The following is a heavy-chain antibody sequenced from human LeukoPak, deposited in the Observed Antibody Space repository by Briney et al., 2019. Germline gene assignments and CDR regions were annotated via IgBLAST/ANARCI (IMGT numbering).Heavy chain of an antibody. CDR1: GFTFSSYG. CDR3: STGGTTVTTPPDY. Sequence: PGRSLRLSCAASGFTFSSYGMRWVRQAPGKGLEWVAVISYDGSNKYYADSVKGRFTISRDNSKNTLYLQMNSLRAGDTAVYYCSTGGTTVTTPPDYWGQGTLVTVSS. V-gene: IGHV3-30*03. J-gene: IGHJ4*02. D-gene: IGHD4-17*01. CDR2: ISYDGSNK.